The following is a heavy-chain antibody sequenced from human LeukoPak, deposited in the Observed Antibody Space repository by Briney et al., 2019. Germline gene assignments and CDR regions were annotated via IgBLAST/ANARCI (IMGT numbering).Heavy chain of an antibody. J-gene: IGHJ4*02. CDR3: AKTVIAVAGPYYFDY. D-gene: IGHD6-19*01. V-gene: IGHV3-23*01. Sequence: GGSLRLSCAASGFTFSSFAMSWVRQAPGKGLEWVSAISGSGATIYYADSVKGRFTVSRDNSKNTLSLQMNGLRAEDTAIYYCAKTVIAVAGPYYFDYWGQGTLVTVSS. CDR2: ISGSGATI. CDR1: GFTFSSFA.